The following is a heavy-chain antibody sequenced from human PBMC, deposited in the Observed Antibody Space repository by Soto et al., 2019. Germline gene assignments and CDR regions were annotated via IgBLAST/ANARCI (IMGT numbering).Heavy chain of an antibody. CDR3: ARVSRDDAFDI. J-gene: IGHJ3*02. D-gene: IGHD6-13*01. CDR2: IKQDGSEK. Sequence: SLRLSCAASGFTFSSYWMSWVRQAPGKGLEWVANIKQDGSEKYYVDSVKGRFTISRDNAKNSLFLQMNSLRAEDTAVYYCARVSRDDAFDIWGQGTMVTVS. CDR1: GFTFSSYW. V-gene: IGHV3-7*01.